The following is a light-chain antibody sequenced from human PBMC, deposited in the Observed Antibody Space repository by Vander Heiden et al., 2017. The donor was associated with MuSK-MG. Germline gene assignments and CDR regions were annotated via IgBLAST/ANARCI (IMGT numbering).Light chain of an antibody. J-gene: IGLJ2*01. CDR1: SSDVGAYNY. CDR2: EVS. CDR3: SSYTSSVSVV. Sequence: QSALPQPASVSGSPGQSITISCTGTSSDVGAYNYVSWYQQHPGKAPKLIISEVSNRPSGVSNRFSGSKSGNSASLSISGLQAEDEADYYCSSYTSSVSVVFGGGTKLTVL. V-gene: IGLV2-14*01.